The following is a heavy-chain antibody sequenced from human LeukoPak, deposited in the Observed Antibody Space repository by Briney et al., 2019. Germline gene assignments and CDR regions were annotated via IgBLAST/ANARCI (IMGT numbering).Heavy chain of an antibody. CDR3: AREGCSSTSCYAGGWFDH. Sequence: PSGTLSLTCAVSGGSISSSNGGGSVRQPPGKGLEWIEEIYHSGRTNYNPSLKSRVTISVHTSKNQFSLKLSSVTAADTAVYYCAREGCSSTSCYAGGWFDHWGQGTMVTVSS. CDR1: GGSISSSNG. J-gene: IGHJ5*02. CDR2: IYHSGRT. V-gene: IGHV4-4*02. D-gene: IGHD2-2*01.